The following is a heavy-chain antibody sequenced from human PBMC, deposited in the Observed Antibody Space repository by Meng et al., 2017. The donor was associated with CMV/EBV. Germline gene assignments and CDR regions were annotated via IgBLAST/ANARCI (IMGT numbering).Heavy chain of an antibody. CDR3: AKVLAGDGTLDY. V-gene: IGHV3-23*01. J-gene: IGHJ4*02. CDR1: GFTFSSYA. D-gene: IGHD5-24*01. Sequence: EGQLLEFGGGLVQPGGSLRLSCAASGFTFSSYAMSWVRQAPGKGLEWVSAISGSGGSTYYADSVKGRFTISRDNSKNTLYLQMNSLRAEDTAVYYCAKVLAGDGTLDYWGQGTLVTVSS. CDR2: ISGSGGST.